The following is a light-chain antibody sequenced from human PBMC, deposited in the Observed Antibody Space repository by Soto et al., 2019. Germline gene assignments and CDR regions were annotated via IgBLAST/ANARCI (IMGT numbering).Light chain of an antibody. CDR3: VSYTTSASYV. CDR2: DIN. Sequence: HSALTQPASVSGSPGQSITISCTGTSSDVGNYIFVSWYRQHPGKAPKLMIYDINNRPSGVSNRFSGSKSGNTASLTISGLQAEDEAEYYCVSYTTSASYVFGTGTKVTVL. J-gene: IGLJ1*01. V-gene: IGLV2-14*01. CDR1: SSDVGNYIF.